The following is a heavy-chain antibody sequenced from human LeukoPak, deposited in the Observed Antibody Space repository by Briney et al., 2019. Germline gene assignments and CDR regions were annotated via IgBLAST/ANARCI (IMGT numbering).Heavy chain of an antibody. Sequence: SSETLSLTCTVSGGSISSGGYYWSWIRQHPGKGLEWIGYIYYSGSTYYNPSLKSRVTISVDTSKNQFSLKLSSVTAADTAVYYCARVNPYYYGSGSYYKVIDYWGQGTLVTVSS. V-gene: IGHV4-31*03. J-gene: IGHJ4*02. D-gene: IGHD3-10*01. CDR1: GGSISSGGYY. CDR3: ARVNPYYYGSGSYYKVIDY. CDR2: IYYSGST.